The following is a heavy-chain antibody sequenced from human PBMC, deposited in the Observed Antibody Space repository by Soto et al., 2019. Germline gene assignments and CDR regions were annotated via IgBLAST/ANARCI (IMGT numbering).Heavy chain of an antibody. Sequence: GGSLRLSCAASGFTFSTYGFNWVRQAPGKGLEWVAVIWYDGNTKYYADSVKGRFTISRDNSKNTLYLQMNSLTAEDTAVYYCARPLVAPVAGPYYYGMDVWGQGTTVTVSS. CDR1: GFTFSTYG. CDR2: IWYDGNTK. D-gene: IGHD6-19*01. J-gene: IGHJ6*02. V-gene: IGHV3-33*01. CDR3: ARPLVAPVAGPYYYGMDV.